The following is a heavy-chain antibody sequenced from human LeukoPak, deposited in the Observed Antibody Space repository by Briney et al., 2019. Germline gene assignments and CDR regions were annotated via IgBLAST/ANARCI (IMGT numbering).Heavy chain of an antibody. D-gene: IGHD6-19*01. V-gene: IGHV1-8*01. CDR1: GYTFTSCD. CDR3: TRGSSGRRDN. J-gene: IGHJ4*02. CDR2: MNPNSGNT. Sequence: ASVKVSCKASGYTFTSCDINWVRQATGQGLEWMGWMNPNSGNTGYGQSFQGRITMTRDISIGTAYMELSNLTSEDTAIYYCTRGSSGRRDNWGQGTLITVSA.